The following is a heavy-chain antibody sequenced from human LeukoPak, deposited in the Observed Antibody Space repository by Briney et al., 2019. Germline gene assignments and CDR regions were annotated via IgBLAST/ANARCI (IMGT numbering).Heavy chain of an antibody. CDR3: ARVFWGVVPAACDY. CDR1: GFTVSSNY. CDR2: IYSGGST. D-gene: IGHD2-2*01. Sequence: GGSLRLSCAASGFTVSSNYMSWVRQAPGKGLEWVSVIYSGGSTYYADSVKGRFTISRDNAKNSLYLQMNSLRAEDTAVYYCARVFWGVVPAACDYWGQGTLVTVSS. V-gene: IGHV3-66*01. J-gene: IGHJ4*02.